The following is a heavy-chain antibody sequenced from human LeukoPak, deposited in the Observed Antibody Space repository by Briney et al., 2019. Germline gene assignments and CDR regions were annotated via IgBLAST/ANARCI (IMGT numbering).Heavy chain of an antibody. CDR3: ARDWDPYGDSASRFDY. J-gene: IGHJ4*02. CDR2: ISTYNGNT. Sequence: ASVKVSCKASGYTFTNYRISWVRQAPGQGLEWMGWISTYNGNTNYAQNLQGRVTMTTDTSTSTAYMELRSLRSDDTAVYYCARDWDPYGDSASRFDYWGQGTLVTVSS. CDR1: GYTFTNYR. D-gene: IGHD4-17*01. V-gene: IGHV1-18*01.